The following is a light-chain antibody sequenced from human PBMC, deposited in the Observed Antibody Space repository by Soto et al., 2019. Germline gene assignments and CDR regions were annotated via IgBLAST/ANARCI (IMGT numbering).Light chain of an antibody. CDR1: QSISSW. J-gene: IGKJ2*01. CDR3: QQYKSYPYT. Sequence: DIQMTQYPSTLSASVGARVSITCRASQSISSWLAWYQQKPGKAPNLLIYKASNLQSGVPSRFSGSGSGTEFTLTIRSLQPDDFATYYCQQYKSYPYTFGQGTKVDIK. V-gene: IGKV1-5*03. CDR2: KAS.